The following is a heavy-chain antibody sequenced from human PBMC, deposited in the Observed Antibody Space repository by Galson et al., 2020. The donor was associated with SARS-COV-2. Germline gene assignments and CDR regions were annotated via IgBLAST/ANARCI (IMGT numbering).Heavy chain of an antibody. CDR1: GFALNTHW. V-gene: IGHV3-74*01. Sequence: GGSLRLSCEVSGFALNTHWMHWVRQAPGKRLVWVSCINNNGSGTYYADSVKGRFTISRDDAKNTVYLQMNSLRAEDTAVYYCATVFDHWGQGTLVTVSS. CDR2: INNNGSGT. CDR3: ATVFDH. J-gene: IGHJ4*02.